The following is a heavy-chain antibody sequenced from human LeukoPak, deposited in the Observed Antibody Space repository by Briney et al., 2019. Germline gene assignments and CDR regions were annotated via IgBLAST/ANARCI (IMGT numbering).Heavy chain of an antibody. D-gene: IGHD1-26*01. CDR1: GFTFSSYA. Sequence: PGGSLRLSCAASGFTFSSYAMSWVRQAPGKGLEWVSSISSSSSYLYYADSEEGRFTISRDNAKNSLYLQMNSLRAEDTAVYYCAREGFLGDAFDIRGQGTMVTVSS. CDR2: ISSSSSYL. CDR3: AREGFLGDAFDI. V-gene: IGHV3-21*01. J-gene: IGHJ3*02.